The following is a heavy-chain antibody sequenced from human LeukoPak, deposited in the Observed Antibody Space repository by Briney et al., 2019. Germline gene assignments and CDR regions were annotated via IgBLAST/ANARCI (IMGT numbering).Heavy chain of an antibody. J-gene: IGHJ5*02. Sequence: SQTLSLTCAISGDSVSSNSAAWNWIRQSPSRGLEWLGRTYYRSKWYNDYAVKSRITINPDTSKNQFSLQLNSVTPEDTAVYYCARHPHEAVAGKIGVNWFDPWGQGTLVTVSS. CDR3: ARHPHEAVAGKIGVNWFDP. V-gene: IGHV6-1*01. CDR1: GDSVSSNSAA. D-gene: IGHD6-19*01. CDR2: TYYRSKWYN.